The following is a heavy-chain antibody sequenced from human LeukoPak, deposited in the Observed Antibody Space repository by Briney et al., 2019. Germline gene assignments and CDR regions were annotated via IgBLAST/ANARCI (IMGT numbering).Heavy chain of an antibody. CDR2: INHSGST. Sequence: SETLSLTCAVYGGSFSGYYWSWIRQPPGKGLEWIGGINHSGSTNYNPSLKSRVTISVDTSKNQFSLKLSSVTAADTAVYYCARGRRWLQSLGLFDYWGQGTLVTVSS. V-gene: IGHV4-34*01. CDR3: ARGRRWLQSLGLFDY. D-gene: IGHD5-24*01. CDR1: GGSFSGYY. J-gene: IGHJ4*02.